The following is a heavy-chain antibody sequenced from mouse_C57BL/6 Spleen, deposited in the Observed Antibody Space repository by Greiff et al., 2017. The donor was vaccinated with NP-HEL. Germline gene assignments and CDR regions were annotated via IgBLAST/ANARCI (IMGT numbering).Heavy chain of an antibody. CDR3: ARDRSSYWYFDV. V-gene: IGHV5-4*01. Sequence: DVMLVESGGGLVKPGGSLKLSCAASGFTFSSYAMSWVRQTPEKRLEWVATISDGGSYTYYPDNVKGRFTISRDNAKNNLYLQMSHLKSEDTAMYYCARDRSSYWYFDVWGTGTTVTVSS. D-gene: IGHD1-1*01. CDR1: GFTFSSYA. J-gene: IGHJ1*03. CDR2: ISDGGSYT.